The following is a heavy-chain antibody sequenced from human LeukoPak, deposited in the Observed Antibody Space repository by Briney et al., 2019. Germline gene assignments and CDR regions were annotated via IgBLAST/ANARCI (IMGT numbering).Heavy chain of an antibody. CDR2: INAGNGNT. Sequence: ASVKVSCKASGYTFTSYAMHWVRQAPGQRLEWMGWINAGNGNTKYSQKFQGRVTITRDTSASTAHMELSSLRSEDTAVYYCARGEAYSSSWYAYFQHWGQGTLVTVSS. CDR3: ARGEAYSSSWYAYFQH. V-gene: IGHV1-3*01. D-gene: IGHD6-13*01. J-gene: IGHJ1*01. CDR1: GYTFTSYA.